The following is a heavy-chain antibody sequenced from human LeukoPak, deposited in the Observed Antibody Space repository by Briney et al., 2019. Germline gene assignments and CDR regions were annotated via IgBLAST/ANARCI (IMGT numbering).Heavy chain of an antibody. CDR3: ARENRGANYYNAHFDY. V-gene: IGHV4-59*01. CDR1: GGSISSYY. Sequence: NPSETLPLTCTVSGGSISSYYWSWIRQPPGKGLEWIGYISYSGSTNYNPSLKSRVTISVDTSKNQFSLKVRSVTAADTAVYYCARENRGANYYNAHFDYWGQGTLVTVSS. D-gene: IGHD4/OR15-4a*01. CDR2: ISYSGST. J-gene: IGHJ4*02.